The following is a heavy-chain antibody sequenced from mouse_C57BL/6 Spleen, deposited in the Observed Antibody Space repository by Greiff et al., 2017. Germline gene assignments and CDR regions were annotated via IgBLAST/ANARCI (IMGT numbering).Heavy chain of an antibody. CDR2: IHPNSGSK. CDR1: GYTFTSYW. CDR3: ARGYYYGSMDY. Sequence: QVQLQQSGAELVKPGASVKLSCKASGYTFTSYWMHWVKQRPGQGLEWIGMIHPNSGSKNYNEKFKSKATLTEDRYSSTAYRQLSSQTSENSAIYCCARGYYYGSMDYWGQGTSVTVSS. V-gene: IGHV1-64*01. J-gene: IGHJ4*01. D-gene: IGHD1-1*01.